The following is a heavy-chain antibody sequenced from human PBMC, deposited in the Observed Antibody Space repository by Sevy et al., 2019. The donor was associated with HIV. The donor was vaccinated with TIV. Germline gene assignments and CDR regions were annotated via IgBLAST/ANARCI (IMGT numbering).Heavy chain of an antibody. V-gene: IGHV3-64D*06. CDR3: VKALWQSSEVGTFDI. D-gene: IGHD2-21*01. J-gene: IGHJ3*02. CDR2: IRSNGGSR. Sequence: GGSLRLSCSASGFSFSGYAMHWVRQAPGKGLEYVSAIRSNGGSRYYAESVKGRFTISRDNSKSARYLQMSSLRTEDTAVYYCVKALWQSSEVGTFDIWGQGTMVTVSS. CDR1: GFSFSGYA.